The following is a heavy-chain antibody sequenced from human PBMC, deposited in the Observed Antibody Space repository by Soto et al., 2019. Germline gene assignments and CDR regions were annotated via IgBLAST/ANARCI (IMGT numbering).Heavy chain of an antibody. CDR2: IKSDGSST. CDR1: GFTFSNYW. J-gene: IGHJ3*02. D-gene: IGHD1-1*01. Sequence: GGSLRLSCAASGFTFSNYWRHWVRQAPGKGLVWVSRIKSDGSSTSYADSVKGRFTISRDNAKNTLYLQMNSLRAEDTAVYYCKTGTTHGFDIWGQGTMVTVSS. V-gene: IGHV3-74*01. CDR3: KTGTTHGFDI.